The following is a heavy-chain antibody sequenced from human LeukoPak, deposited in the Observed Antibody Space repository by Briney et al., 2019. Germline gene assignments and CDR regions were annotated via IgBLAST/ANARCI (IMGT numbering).Heavy chain of an antibody. D-gene: IGHD6-13*01. V-gene: IGHV3-23*01. CDR2: ISGSGGST. CDR1: GFTFSSYG. Sequence: GGSLRLSCAASGFTFSSYGMSWVRQAPGKGLEWVSAISGSGGSTYYADSAKGRFTISRDNSKNTLYLQMNSLRAEDTAVYYCAKDPSWSGYFDYWGQGTLVTVSS. CDR3: AKDPSWSGYFDY. J-gene: IGHJ4*02.